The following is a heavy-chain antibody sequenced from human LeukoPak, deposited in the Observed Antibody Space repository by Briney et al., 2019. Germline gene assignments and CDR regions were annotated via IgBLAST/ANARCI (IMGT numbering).Heavy chain of an antibody. CDR2: IRTKSDGETV. CDR1: GFTFSSAC. V-gene: IGHV3-15*07. D-gene: IGHD3-16*01. Sequence: GGSLRLSCAASGFTFSSACLSWVRQAPGKGLEWVGRIRTKSDGETVDYAAPVKGRFTISRDDSKNTLFLQMNSLKTEDTAVYYCATPALGRRLYYYDYWGQGTLVTVSP. J-gene: IGHJ4*02. CDR3: ATPALGRRLYYYDY.